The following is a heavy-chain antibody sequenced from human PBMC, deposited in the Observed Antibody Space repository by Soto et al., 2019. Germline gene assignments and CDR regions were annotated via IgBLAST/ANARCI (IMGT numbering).Heavy chain of an antibody. CDR2: ISGSGGST. Sequence: HPRWSLRLSCSASGFTFSSYAMSWFRQAPGKGLEWVSAISGSGGSTYYADSVKGRFTISRDNSKNTLYLQMNSLRAEDTAVYYCAKESDYSTDYWGQGTLVTVSS. V-gene: IGHV3-23*01. D-gene: IGHD4-4*01. CDR3: AKESDYSTDY. CDR1: GFTFSSYA. J-gene: IGHJ4*02.